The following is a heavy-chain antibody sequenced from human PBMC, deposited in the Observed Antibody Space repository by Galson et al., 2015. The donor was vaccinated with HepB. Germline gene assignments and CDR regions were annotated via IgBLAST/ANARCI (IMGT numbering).Heavy chain of an antibody. CDR2: ISSDGSNK. CDR1: GFTFSNYA. CDR3: ARGIDGYGPTLGY. Sequence: SLRLSCAASGFTFSNYAMSWVRQAPGKGLEWVALISSDGSNKYYTDSVKGRFTISRDNSKNTLDLQMNSLRSEDTAVYYCARGIDGYGPTLGYWGQGTLVTVSS. V-gene: IGHV3-30-3*01. J-gene: IGHJ4*02. D-gene: IGHD5-24*01.